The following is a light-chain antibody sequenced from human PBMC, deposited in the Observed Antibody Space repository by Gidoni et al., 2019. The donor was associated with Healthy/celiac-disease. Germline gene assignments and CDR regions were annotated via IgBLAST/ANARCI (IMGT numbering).Light chain of an antibody. CDR2: EVS. Sequence: QPALTQPASVSGSPGQSITISCTGTSSDVGGYNYVSWYQQPPGKAPKLMIYEVSNRPSGVSNRFSGSKSGNTASLTISGLQAEDEADYYCSSYTSSSTLVFGGGTKLTVL. J-gene: IGLJ2*01. V-gene: IGLV2-14*01. CDR3: SSYTSSSTLV. CDR1: SSDVGGYNY.